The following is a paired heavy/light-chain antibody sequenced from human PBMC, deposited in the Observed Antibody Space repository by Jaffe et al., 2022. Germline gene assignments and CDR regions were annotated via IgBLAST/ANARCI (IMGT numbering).Heavy chain of an antibody. J-gene: IGHJ3*01. CDR2: ITSIGTYM. CDR3: VRDVKATFDRVSAGAFDF. D-gene: IGHD2-15*01. Sequence: EVQLVESGGGLVRPGGSLRLSCAASGFTFGSYTMNWVRQAPGKGLEWVSSITSIGTYMYYGESVRGRFTISRDNAKSSVFLLMNSLGADDTAVYYCVRDVKATFDRVSAGAFDFWGQGTMVTVSS. CDR1: GFTFGSYT. V-gene: IGHV3-21*02.
Light chain of an antibody. CDR1: RNDIGGYDH. Sequence: QSVLTQPASVSGSPGQSLTISCTGSRNDIGGYDHVSWYQQSPGKAPQLIIYEVSHRPSGVSSRFSGSKSGNTASLTISGLQAEDESDYFCSSYTSGINPVVFGGGTKVTVL. V-gene: IGLV2-14*01. CDR3: SSYTSGINPVV. J-gene: IGLJ2*01. CDR2: EVS.